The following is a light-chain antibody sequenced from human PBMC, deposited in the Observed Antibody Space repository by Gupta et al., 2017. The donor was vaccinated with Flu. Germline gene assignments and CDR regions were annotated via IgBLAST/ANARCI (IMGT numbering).Light chain of an antibody. CDR3: AKWDDRLSGVV. J-gene: IGLJ2*01. CDR1: SSNIGSRE. V-gene: IGLV1-47*02. Sequence: QSVLTQPPSASGTPGQRVTISCSGSSSNIGSREVYWYQQLPGTAPKLLVYSNNQRPSGVPDRFSCYKSGKYASPEIRGLRSEDEADDYWAKWDDRLSGVVFGGGTKVTVL. CDR2: SNN.